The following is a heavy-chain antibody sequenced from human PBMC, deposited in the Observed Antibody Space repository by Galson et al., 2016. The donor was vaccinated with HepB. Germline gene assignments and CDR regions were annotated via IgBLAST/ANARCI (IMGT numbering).Heavy chain of an antibody. CDR1: GFLFNTYW. CDR2: IKRDGSEG. D-gene: IGHD1-1*01. J-gene: IGHJ6*02. CDR3: AGLDYGMDV. Sequence: SLRLSCAASGFLFNTYWMHWVRQAPGKGLEWVASIKRDGSEGYYADSVRGRFTISRDNAKNSLYLQMNSLRDEDTGVYYCAGLDYGMDVWGHGTRVTVSS. V-gene: IGHV3-7*01.